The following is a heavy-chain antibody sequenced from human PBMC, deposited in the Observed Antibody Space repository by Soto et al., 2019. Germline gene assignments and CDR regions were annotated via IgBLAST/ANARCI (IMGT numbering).Heavy chain of an antibody. J-gene: IGHJ4*02. CDR1: GGSISSSSYY. D-gene: IGHD4-17*01. V-gene: IGHV4-39*01. CDR3: ARPRTVSHPLDY. CDR2: IYYSGST. Sequence: QLQLQESGPGLVKPSETLSLTCTVSGGSISSSSYYWGWIRQPPGKGLEWIGSIYYSGSTYYNPSLKSRVTISVDTSKNQFSLKLSSVTAADTAVYYCARPRTVSHPLDYWGQGTLVTVSS.